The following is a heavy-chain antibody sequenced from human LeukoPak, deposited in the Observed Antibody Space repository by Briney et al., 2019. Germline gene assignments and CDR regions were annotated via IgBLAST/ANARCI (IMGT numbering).Heavy chain of an antibody. D-gene: IGHD6-19*01. Sequence: KPSGTLSLTCSVSDGSISNYYWSWIRQPPGKGLEWIGYAYYSGSTTYNPSLESRVTISVDTSKNQFSLKLTAVTAADTAVYYCARNSAVATSRSWFDPWGQGTLVTVSS. CDR1: DGSISNYY. CDR2: AYYSGST. V-gene: IGHV4-59*08. CDR3: ARNSAVATSRSWFDP. J-gene: IGHJ5*02.